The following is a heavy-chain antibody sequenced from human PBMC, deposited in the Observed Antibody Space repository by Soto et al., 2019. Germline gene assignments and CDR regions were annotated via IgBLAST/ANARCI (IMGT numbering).Heavy chain of an antibody. V-gene: IGHV4-30-4*01. J-gene: IGHJ4*02. D-gene: IGHD3-10*01. Sequence: QVQLQESGPGLVQPSQTLSLTCTVSGASISSGDYYWSWIRQSPGKGLEWIGYIYYSGSTYYNPSLKSPFTISLDTSKNQFSLILSSVTAADTAVYYCARVRRFGEWYFDYWGQGTLVTVSS. CDR3: ARVRRFGEWYFDY. CDR2: IYYSGST. CDR1: GASISSGDYY.